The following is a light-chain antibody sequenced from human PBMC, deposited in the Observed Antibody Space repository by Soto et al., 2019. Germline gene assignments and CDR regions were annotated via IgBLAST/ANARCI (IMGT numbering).Light chain of an antibody. CDR3: QQLDSFPSYT. CDR2: AAS. V-gene: IGKV1-9*01. CDR1: QGISTY. J-gene: IGKJ2*01. Sequence: DIHLTQSPSFLSASVGDRVTITCRASQGISTYLAWYQQKPGKAPKVLIYAASTLQSGVQSRFSGSGTGTEFTLTITILQPEDFATYFCQQLDSFPSYTFGQGTKLQIK.